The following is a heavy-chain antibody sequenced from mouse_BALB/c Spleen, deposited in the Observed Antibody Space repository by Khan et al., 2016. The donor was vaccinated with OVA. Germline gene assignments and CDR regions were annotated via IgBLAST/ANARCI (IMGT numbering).Heavy chain of an antibody. CDR3: ARGGADYYRNDGGAMEY. D-gene: IGHD2-14*01. Sequence: QIQLVQSGPELKKPGETVRISCKASGYTFTTAGIQWVQKMPGKGLKWIGWINTHSGVPKYAEDFKGRIAFSLEISVNTAYLQITNLKNEDTATYYCARGGADYYRNDGGAMEYWGQGTSVTVSS. CDR1: GYTFTTAG. V-gene: IGHV9-4*02. J-gene: IGHJ4*01. CDR2: INTHSGVP.